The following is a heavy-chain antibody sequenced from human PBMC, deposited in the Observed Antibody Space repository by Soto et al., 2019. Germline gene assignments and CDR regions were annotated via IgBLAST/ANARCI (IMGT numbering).Heavy chain of an antibody. V-gene: IGHV3-72*01. Sequence: EVPLVESGGDLVQPGGSLRLSCEVSGFSLSDLFIDWVRQAPGKGLEWVGRTKDKAYSYTTEYAASVKGRFTISRDDSRNSLFLQMSSLKTEDTAVYYCASIRGVFGYWGQGTLVTVSS. J-gene: IGHJ4*02. CDR2: TKDKAYSYTT. CDR1: GFSLSDLF. CDR3: ASIRGVFGY. D-gene: IGHD3-10*01.